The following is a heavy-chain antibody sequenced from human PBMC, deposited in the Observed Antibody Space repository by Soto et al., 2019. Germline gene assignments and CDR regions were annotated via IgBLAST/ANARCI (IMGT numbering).Heavy chain of an antibody. V-gene: IGHV1-69*01. CDR3: ARGDDSSGYYYFDY. D-gene: IGHD3-22*01. CDR2: IIPLFGTA. J-gene: IGHJ4*02. Sequence: QVQLVQSGAEVKKPGSSVKVSCKASGGTFSSYAISWVRQAPGQGLEWMGGIIPLFGTATYAQKFQGRVTITADESTSTAYMELSSLRSEDTAVYYCARGDDSSGYYYFDYWGQGTLVTVSS. CDR1: GGTFSSYA.